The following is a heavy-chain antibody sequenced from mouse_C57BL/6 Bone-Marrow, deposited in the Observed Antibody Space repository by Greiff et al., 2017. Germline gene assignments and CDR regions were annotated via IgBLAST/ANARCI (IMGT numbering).Heavy chain of an antibody. CDR3: ARAQKIYDDFFAY. D-gene: IGHD2-13*01. Sequence: EVQLQQSGPELVKPGASVKISCKASGYTFTDYYMNWVKQSHGKSLEWIGDINPNNGGTSYNQKFKGKATLTVDKSSSTAYMELRSLTSEDSAVYYCARAQKIYDDFFAYWGQGTLVTVSA. V-gene: IGHV1-26*01. CDR1: GYTFTDYY. CDR2: INPNNGGT. J-gene: IGHJ3*01.